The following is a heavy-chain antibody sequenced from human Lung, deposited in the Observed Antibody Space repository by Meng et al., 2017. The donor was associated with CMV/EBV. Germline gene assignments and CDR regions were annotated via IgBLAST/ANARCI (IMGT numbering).Heavy chain of an antibody. J-gene: IGHJ4*02. CDR2: ITASGGST. CDR3: AKAFSSSWYREYYDY. Sequence: XCAASGFTFNSSAMSWVRQAPGKGLEWVSAITASGGSTYHADSVRGRFTISRDNSKNTLYLQLNSLRVEDTAVYYCAKAFSSSWYREYYDYWGQGTLVTVSS. V-gene: IGHV3-23*01. CDR1: GFTFNSSA. D-gene: IGHD6-13*01.